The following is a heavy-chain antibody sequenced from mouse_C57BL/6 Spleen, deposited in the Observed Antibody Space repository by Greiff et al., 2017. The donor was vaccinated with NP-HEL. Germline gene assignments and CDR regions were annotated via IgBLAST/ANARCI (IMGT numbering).Heavy chain of an antibody. CDR1: GYTFTSYW. D-gene: IGHD2-3*01. Sequence: QVQLQQPGAELVMPGASVKLSCKASGYTFTSYWMHWVKQRPGQGLEWIGEIDPSDSYTNYNQKFKGKSTLTVDKSSSTAYMQLSSLTSEDSAVYYCARGEGYDGRFDYWGQGTTLTVSS. V-gene: IGHV1-69*01. J-gene: IGHJ2*01. CDR3: ARGEGYDGRFDY. CDR2: IDPSDSYT.